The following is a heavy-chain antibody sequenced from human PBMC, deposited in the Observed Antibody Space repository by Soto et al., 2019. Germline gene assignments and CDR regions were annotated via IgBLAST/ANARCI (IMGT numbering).Heavy chain of an antibody. CDR3: SRVLGDGYKYGPSDY. CDR2: MRSKVYGGAT. CDR1: GVKFGDYA. J-gene: IGHJ4*02. V-gene: IGHV3-49*04. D-gene: IGHD5-12*01. Sequence: SLRLSGTASGVKFGDYACNWVRHAPVKGLEWVGFMRSKVYGGATEFAASVEGRFRMSRDDFRGIAYLEMNSLKTEDTGVYYCSRVLGDGYKYGPSDYWGQGTLVTVSS.